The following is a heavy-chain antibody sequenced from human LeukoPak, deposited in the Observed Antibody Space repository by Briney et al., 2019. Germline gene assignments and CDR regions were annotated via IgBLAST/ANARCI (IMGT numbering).Heavy chain of an antibody. CDR3: ARDLGVYGSGSHYNRVHYYYMDV. Sequence: PSGTLSLTCAVSGGSISSSNWWSWVRQPPGKGLEWIGEIYHSGSTNYNPSLKSRVTISVDKSKNQFSLKLSSVTAADTAVYYCARDLGVYGSGSHYNRVHYYYMDVWGKGTTVTISS. J-gene: IGHJ6*03. CDR1: GGSISSSNW. CDR2: IYHSGST. D-gene: IGHD3-10*01. V-gene: IGHV4-4*02.